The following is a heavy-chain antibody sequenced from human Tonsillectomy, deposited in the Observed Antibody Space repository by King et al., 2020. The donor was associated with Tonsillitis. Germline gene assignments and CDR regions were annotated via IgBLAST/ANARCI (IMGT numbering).Heavy chain of an antibody. CDR3: ARGDLGYCSSTRCYSVDY. D-gene: IGHD2-2*02. V-gene: IGHV1-8*01. CDR2: MNPNSGNT. Sequence: QLVQSGAEVKKPGASVKVSCKASGYTFNFYDINWVRQATGQGLEWMGWMNPNSGNTGYARKFQGRVTMNRNTAISPAHMELSSLKSEDTAVYYCARGDLGYCSSTRCYSVDYWGQGTLVTVSS. J-gene: IGHJ4*02. CDR1: GYTFNFYD.